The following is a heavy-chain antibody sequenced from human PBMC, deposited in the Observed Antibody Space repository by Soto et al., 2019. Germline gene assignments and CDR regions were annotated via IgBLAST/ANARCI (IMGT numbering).Heavy chain of an antibody. V-gene: IGHV3-30-3*01. CDR3: ATGAAYYYDTSRY. D-gene: IGHD3-22*01. Sequence: PGGSLRLSCTASGSGFSALAMHLIRQPPCKGLEWVAVVFNDESSISYADSAKGRFTISRDNSRNNMYMQMTSMRIEDTALYYCATGAAYYYDTSRYWGQGTLVTVSS. J-gene: IGHJ4*02. CDR2: VFNDESSI. CDR1: GSGFSALA.